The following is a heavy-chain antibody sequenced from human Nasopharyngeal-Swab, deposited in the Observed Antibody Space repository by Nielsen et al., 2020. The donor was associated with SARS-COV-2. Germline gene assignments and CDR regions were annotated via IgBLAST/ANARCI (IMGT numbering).Heavy chain of an antibody. V-gene: IGHV3-23*01. D-gene: IGHD3-22*01. CDR1: GFTFSSYV. CDR3: AKDQDYYDSSAYGGYGMDV. Sequence: GESLKISCAASGFTFSSYVMSWVRQVRGKGLEWVSAISGSGGSTYYADSVKGRFTISRDNSKNTLYLQMNSLRAEDTAVYYCAKDQDYYDSSAYGGYGMDVWGQGTTVTVSS. J-gene: IGHJ6*02. CDR2: ISGSGGST.